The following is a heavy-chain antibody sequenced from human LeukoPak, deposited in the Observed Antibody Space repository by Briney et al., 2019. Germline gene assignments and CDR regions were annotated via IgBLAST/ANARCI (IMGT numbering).Heavy chain of an antibody. CDR3: ARGYASSGCDY. V-gene: IGHV4-39*07. J-gene: IGHJ4*02. CDR1: GGSISSSSYY. CDR2: IYYSGST. Sequence: SETLSLTCTVSGGSISSSSYYWGWIRQPPGKGLEWIGSIYYSGSTYYNPSLKSRVTISVDTSKNQFSLKVSSATAADTAVYYCARGYASSGCDYWGQGTLVTVSS. D-gene: IGHD6-19*01.